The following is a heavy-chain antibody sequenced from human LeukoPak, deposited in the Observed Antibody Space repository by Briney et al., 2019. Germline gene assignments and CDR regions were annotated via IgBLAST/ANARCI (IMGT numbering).Heavy chain of an antibody. CDR3: ARGLRVFWSALSN. D-gene: IGHD3-3*01. CDR2: MNPNSGNT. Sequence: ASVKVSCKASGYIFTSYDINWVRQATGQGLEWMGWMNPNSGNTGYAQKFQGRVTITRNTSISTAYMELSSLRSEDTAVYYCARGLRVFWSALSNWGQGTLVTVSS. J-gene: IGHJ4*02. CDR1: GYIFTSYD. V-gene: IGHV1-8*03.